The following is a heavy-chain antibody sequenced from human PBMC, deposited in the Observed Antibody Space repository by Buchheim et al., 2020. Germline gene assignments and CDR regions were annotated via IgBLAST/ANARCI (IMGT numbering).Heavy chain of an antibody. Sequence: QVQLQESGPGLVKPSGTLSLTCAVSGGSISSDNWWSWVRQPPGKGLEWIGEIYHSGSTNYSPSLKSRVTMSVDKSKNQFSLNLSSVTAADTAVYYCARWVRVVVPAAMSEGDYHYGMDVWGQGTT. V-gene: IGHV4-4*02. CDR3: ARWVRVVVPAAMSEGDYHYGMDV. J-gene: IGHJ6*02. CDR1: GGSISSDNW. CDR2: IYHSGST. D-gene: IGHD2-2*01.